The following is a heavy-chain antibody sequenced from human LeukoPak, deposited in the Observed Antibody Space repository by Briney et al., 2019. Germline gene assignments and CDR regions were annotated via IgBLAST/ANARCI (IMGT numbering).Heavy chain of an antibody. Sequence: SETLSLTCTVSGASISGNSVYWGWVRQPPGKGLEWIGNIYYIGITFYTPSLKSRVTLSVDSSKNQFSLRLNSVPAADTAIYYCARPGITTFDYWGQGTMVTVSS. J-gene: IGHJ4*02. CDR1: GASISGNSVY. V-gene: IGHV4-39*01. CDR2: IYYIGIT. CDR3: ARPGITTFDY. D-gene: IGHD3-22*01.